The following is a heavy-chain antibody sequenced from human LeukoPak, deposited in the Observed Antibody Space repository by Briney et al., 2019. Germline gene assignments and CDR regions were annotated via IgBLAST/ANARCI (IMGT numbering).Heavy chain of an antibody. CDR1: GFTFSSYA. D-gene: IGHD5-12*01. J-gene: IGHJ4*02. CDR3: AQRGGSGYEGFDY. CDR2: ISGSGGST. Sequence: GGSLRLSCAASGFTFSSYAMSWVRQAPGKGLEWVSAISGSGGSTYYADSVKGRFTISRDNSKNTPYLQMNSLRAEDTAVYYCAQRGGSGYEGFDYWGQRTLVTVSS. V-gene: IGHV3-23*01.